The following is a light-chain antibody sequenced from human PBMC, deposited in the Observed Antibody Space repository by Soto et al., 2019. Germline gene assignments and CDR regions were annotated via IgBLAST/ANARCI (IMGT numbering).Light chain of an antibody. CDR1: SSDVGGYNY. CDR2: EAS. CDR3: SSYTRSSTLII. J-gene: IGLJ1*01. V-gene: IGLV2-14*01. Sequence: QSALTQPASVSGSPGQSITISCTGTSSDVGGYNYVSWYQQHPGKAPKLIIYEASNRPSGISNRFSGSKSGNTASLTTSGLQADDEADYYCSSYTRSSTLIIFGSGTKVTVL.